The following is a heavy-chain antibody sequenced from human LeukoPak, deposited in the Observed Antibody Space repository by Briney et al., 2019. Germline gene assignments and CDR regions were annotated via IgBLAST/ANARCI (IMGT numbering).Heavy chain of an antibody. CDR1: GFTFSDYY. D-gene: IGHD6-19*01. CDR3: AKDSPAYSSGWYGWFDP. Sequence: GGSLRLSCAASGFTFSDYYMSWVRQAPGKGLEWVSAISGSGGSTYYADSVKGRFTISRDNSKNTLYLQMNSLRAEDTAVYYCAKDSPAYSSGWYGWFDPWGQGTLVTVSS. J-gene: IGHJ5*02. V-gene: IGHV3-23*01. CDR2: ISGSGGST.